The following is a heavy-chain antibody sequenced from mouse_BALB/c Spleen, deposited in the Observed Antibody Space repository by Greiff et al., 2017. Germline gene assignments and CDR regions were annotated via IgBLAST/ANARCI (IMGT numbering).Heavy chain of an antibody. V-gene: IGHV5-9-3*01. CDR1: GFTFSSYA. CDR3: ARQDGPYAMDY. CDR2: ISSGGSYT. D-gene: IGHD2-3*01. Sequence: EVKVVESGGGLVKPGGSLKLSCAASGFTFSSYAMSWVRQTPEKRLEWVATISSGGSYTYYPDSVKGRFTISRDNAKNTLYLQMSSLRSEDTAMYYCARQDGPYAMDYWGQGTSVTVSS. J-gene: IGHJ4*01.